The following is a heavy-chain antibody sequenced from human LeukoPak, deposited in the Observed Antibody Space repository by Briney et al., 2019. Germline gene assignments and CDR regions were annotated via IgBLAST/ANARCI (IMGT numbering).Heavy chain of an antibody. J-gene: IGHJ4*02. D-gene: IGHD3-10*01. CDR3: ARPMVRGTGGYYFDY. CDR2: INHSGST. CDR1: GGSISSYY. V-gene: IGHV4-34*01. Sequence: KPSETLSLTCTVSGGSISSYYWSWIRQPPGKGLEWIGEINHSGSTNYNPSLKSRVTISVDTSKNQFSLKLSSVTAADTAVYYCARPMVRGTGGYYFDYWGQGTLVTVSS.